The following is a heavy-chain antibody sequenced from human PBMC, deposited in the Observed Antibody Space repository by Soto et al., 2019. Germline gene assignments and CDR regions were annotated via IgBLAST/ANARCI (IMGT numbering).Heavy chain of an antibody. Sequence: GGSLRLSCAASGFTVSNNYMTWVRQAPGKGLEWVSVIYASGLTYYADSVKGRFTISRDKPKNTLYLQMNSLRAEDTAVYYCARAFGDRIYYFDYWGQGTLVTVSS. CDR2: IYASGLT. D-gene: IGHD3-10*01. V-gene: IGHV3-53*01. CDR1: GFTVSNNY. CDR3: ARAFGDRIYYFDY. J-gene: IGHJ4*02.